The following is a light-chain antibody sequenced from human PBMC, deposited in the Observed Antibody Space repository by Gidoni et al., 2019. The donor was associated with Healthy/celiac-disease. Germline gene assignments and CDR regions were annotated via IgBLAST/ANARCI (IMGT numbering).Light chain of an antibody. V-gene: IGKV1-5*03. CDR2: KAS. CDR1: QSISSW. J-gene: IGKJ4*01. CDR3: QQYNSYSVLT. Sequence: DIQMTQSPSTLSASVGDRVTITCRASQSISSWLAWYQQKPGNAPKLLIYKASSLESGVPSRFSGSGSGTEFTLTISSLQPDEFATYYCQQYNSYSVLTFXGXTKVEIK.